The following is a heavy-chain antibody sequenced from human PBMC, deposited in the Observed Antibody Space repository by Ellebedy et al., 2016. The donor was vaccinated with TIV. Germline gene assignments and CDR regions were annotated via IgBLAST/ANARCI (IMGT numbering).Heavy chain of an antibody. J-gene: IGHJ5*02. Sequence: AASVKVSCKASGYTFTSYAINWVRQATGQGLVWMGWMNPNNGNTGYAQKFQGRVTMTRNTSISTAYMELSSLRYEDTAVYYCARGDIVATDWLDPWGQGTPVTVSS. CDR3: ARGDIVATDWLDP. CDR1: GYTFTSYA. D-gene: IGHD5-12*01. V-gene: IGHV1-8*01. CDR2: MNPNNGNT.